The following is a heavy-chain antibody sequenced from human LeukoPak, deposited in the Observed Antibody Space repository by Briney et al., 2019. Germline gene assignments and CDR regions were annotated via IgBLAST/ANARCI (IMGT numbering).Heavy chain of an antibody. Sequence: SETLSLTCAVSGGSISSSNWWSWVRQPPGKGLEWIGEIYHSGSTNYNPSLKSRVTISVDTSKNQFSLKLSSVTAADTAVYYCARHGGYGYWFDPWGQGTLVTVSS. CDR3: ARHGGYGYWFDP. D-gene: IGHD5-18*01. V-gene: IGHV4-4*02. CDR2: IYHSGST. CDR1: GGSISSSNW. J-gene: IGHJ5*02.